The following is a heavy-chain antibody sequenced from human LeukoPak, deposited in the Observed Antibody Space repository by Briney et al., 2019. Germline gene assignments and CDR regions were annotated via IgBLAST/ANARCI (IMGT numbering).Heavy chain of an antibody. J-gene: IGHJ4*02. V-gene: IGHV3-30*04. D-gene: IGHD6-13*01. CDR2: ISYDGSNK. CDR1: GFTFSSYA. CDR3: ARDRTSIAAAGLDY. Sequence: GGSLRLSCAAPGFTFSSYAMHWVRQAPGKGLEWVAVISYDGSNKYYADSVKGRFTISRDNSKNTLYLQMNSLRAEDTAVYYCARDRTSIAAAGLDYWGQGTLVTVSS.